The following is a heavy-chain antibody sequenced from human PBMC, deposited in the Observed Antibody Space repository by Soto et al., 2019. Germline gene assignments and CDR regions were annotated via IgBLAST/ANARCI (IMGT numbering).Heavy chain of an antibody. Sequence: ASVKVSCKASGGTFSSYAISWVRQAPGQGLEWMGGIIPIFGTANYAQKFQGRVTITADESTSTAYMELSSLRSEDTAVYYCAAYSSSWYFWFDPWGQGTLVTVSS. CDR1: GGTFSSYA. CDR2: IIPIFGTA. D-gene: IGHD6-13*01. V-gene: IGHV1-69*13. J-gene: IGHJ5*02. CDR3: AAYSSSWYFWFDP.